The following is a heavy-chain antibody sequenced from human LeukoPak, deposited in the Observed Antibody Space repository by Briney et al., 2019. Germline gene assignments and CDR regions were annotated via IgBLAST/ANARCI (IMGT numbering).Heavy chain of an antibody. Sequence: GGSLRLSCAASGFTVSSNYMSWVRQAPGKGLEWVSLIYSGGNTYYADSVKGRFTISRDSSKNTLYLQMNSLRAEDTAVYYCARDSGSDSFFDYWGQGTLVTVSS. CDR2: IYSGGNT. CDR3: ARDSGSDSFFDY. V-gene: IGHV3-53*01. J-gene: IGHJ4*02. CDR1: GFTVSSNY. D-gene: IGHD1-26*01.